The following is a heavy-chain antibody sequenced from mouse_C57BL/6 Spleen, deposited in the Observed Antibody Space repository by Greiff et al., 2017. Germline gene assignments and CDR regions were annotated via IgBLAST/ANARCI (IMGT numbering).Heavy chain of an antibody. J-gene: IGHJ2*01. V-gene: IGHV1-82*01. CDR1: GYAFSSSW. Sequence: QVQLQQSGPELVKPGASVKISCKASGYAFSSSWMNWVKQRPGTGLEWIGRIYPGDGDTNYNGKFKGKATLTADKSSSTAYMQLSSLTSEDSAVYFCARWSYYFDYWGQGTTLTVSS. CDR3: ARWSYYFDY. CDR2: IYPGDGDT.